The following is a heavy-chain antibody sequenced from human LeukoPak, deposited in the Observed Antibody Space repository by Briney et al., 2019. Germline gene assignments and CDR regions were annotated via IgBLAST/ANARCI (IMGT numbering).Heavy chain of an antibody. V-gene: IGHV1-8*01. J-gene: IGHJ4*02. Sequence: ASVKVSCKASGYTFTSYDINWVRHATGQGLEWMGGMNPNSGNTGYAQKFQGRVTITTNTSINNAYMEVSSLRSEDTAVYYCARGGYNWDFEYWGQGNLVTVSS. D-gene: IGHD1-20*01. CDR2: MNPNSGNT. CDR3: ARGGYNWDFEY. CDR1: GYTFTSYD.